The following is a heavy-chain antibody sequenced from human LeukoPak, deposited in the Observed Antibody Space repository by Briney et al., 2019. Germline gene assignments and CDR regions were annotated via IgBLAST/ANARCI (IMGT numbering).Heavy chain of an antibody. J-gene: IGHJ4*02. D-gene: IGHD4-17*01. CDR3: AREVYGDNYCDY. CDR1: GSTFSRNW. CDR2: IKQDGSDK. V-gene: IGHV3-7*05. Sequence: GGSLRLSCAASGSTFSRNWMSWVRQAPGKGPEWVANIKQDGSDKYYVDSVKGRFTISRDNAKNSLYLQMNSLRAEDTAVYYCAREVYGDNYCDYWGQGTLVTVSS.